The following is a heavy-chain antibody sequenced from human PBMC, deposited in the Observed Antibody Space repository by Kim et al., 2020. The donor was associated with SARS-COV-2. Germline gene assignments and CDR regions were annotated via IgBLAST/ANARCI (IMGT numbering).Heavy chain of an antibody. V-gene: IGHV1-2*02. CDR2: INPNTGGA. J-gene: IGHJ4*02. CDR3: TREDF. Sequence: ASVKVSCKASGYTFTGYYLHWVRQAPGQVLEWVGWINPNTGGANCAQKFQDRVTMTRDTSINTAYMELSSLRSDDTAMYYCTREDFWGQGTLVTVSS. CDR1: GYTFTGYY.